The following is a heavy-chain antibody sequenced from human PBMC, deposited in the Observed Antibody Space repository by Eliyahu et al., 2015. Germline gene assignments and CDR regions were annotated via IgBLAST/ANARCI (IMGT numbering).Heavy chain of an antibody. CDR2: ISWNSGSI. CDR3: AKDTAMVIGPYDAFDI. Sequence: EVQLVXSGGGLVQPGXSLRLSCAASGFTFDVYAMHWVRQAPGKGLEWVSGISWNSGSIGYADSVKGRFTISRDNAKNSLYLQMNSLRAEDTALYYCAKDTAMVIGPYDAFDIWGQGTMVTVSS. CDR1: GFTFDVYA. V-gene: IGHV3-9*01. D-gene: IGHD5-18*01. J-gene: IGHJ3*02.